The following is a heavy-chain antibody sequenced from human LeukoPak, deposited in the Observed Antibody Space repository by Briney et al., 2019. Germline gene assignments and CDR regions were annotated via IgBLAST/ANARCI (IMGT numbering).Heavy chain of an antibody. CDR2: ISSSSSYI. Sequence: GGSLRLSCAASGFTFSSYSLNWVRQAPGKGLEWVSSISSSSSYIYYADSVKGRFTISRDNAKNSVYLQMNSLRAEDTAVYYCARDQWNYGSGKRGFDIWGQGTMVTVSS. CDR3: ARDQWNYGSGKRGFDI. J-gene: IGHJ3*02. D-gene: IGHD3-10*01. CDR1: GFTFSSYS. V-gene: IGHV3-21*01.